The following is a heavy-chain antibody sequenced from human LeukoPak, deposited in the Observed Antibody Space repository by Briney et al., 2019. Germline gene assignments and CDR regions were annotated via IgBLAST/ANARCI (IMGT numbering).Heavy chain of an antibody. J-gene: IGHJ4*02. CDR1: GFTFSSYW. CDR2: IKQDGSEK. Sequence: GGSLRLSCAASGFTFSSYWMSWVRQAPGKGLEWVANIKQDGSEKYYVDSVKGRFTISRDNAKNSLYLQMNSLRAEDAAVYYCAIGGRFGLLDYWGQGTLVTVSS. CDR3: AIGGRFGLLDY. D-gene: IGHD3-10*01. V-gene: IGHV3-7*01.